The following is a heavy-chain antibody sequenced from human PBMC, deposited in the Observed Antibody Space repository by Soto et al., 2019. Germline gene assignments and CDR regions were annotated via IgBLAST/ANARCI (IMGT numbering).Heavy chain of an antibody. CDR1: GYTFTSYG. D-gene: IGHD2-2*02. CDR2: ISAYNGNT. CDR3: VRYCSSTSCYINFFDI. Sequence: ASVKVSCKASGYTFTSYGISWVRQAPGQGLEWMGWISAYNGNTNYAQKLQGRVTMTTDTSTSTAYMELRSLRSDDTAVYYCVRYCSSTSCYINFFDIWGQGTMVTVSS. J-gene: IGHJ3*02. V-gene: IGHV1-18*01.